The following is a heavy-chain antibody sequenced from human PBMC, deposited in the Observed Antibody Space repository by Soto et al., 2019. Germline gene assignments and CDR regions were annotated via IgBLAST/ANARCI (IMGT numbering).Heavy chain of an antibody. CDR1: GFTFSSYA. CDR2: ISYDGSNK. J-gene: IGHJ4*02. Sequence: QVQLVESGGGVVQPGRSLRLSCAASGFTFSSYAMHWVRQAPGKGLEWVAVISYDGSNKYYADSVKGRFTISRDNSKNTLYLQMNSLRAEDTAVYYCARAYKLATITPFDYWGQGTLVTVSS. D-gene: IGHD5-12*01. CDR3: ARAYKLATITPFDY. V-gene: IGHV3-30-3*01.